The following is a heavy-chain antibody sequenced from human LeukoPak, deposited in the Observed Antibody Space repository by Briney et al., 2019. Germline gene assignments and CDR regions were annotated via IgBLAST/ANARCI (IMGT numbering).Heavy chain of an antibody. CDR2: ISAYNGNT. D-gene: IGHD6-13*01. Sequence: ASVKVSCKASGYTFTSYGISWVRQAPGQGLEWMGWISAYNGNTNYAQKLQGRVTMTTDTSTSTAYMELRSLRSDDTAVYYCARGLLRSGAGTGDAFDIWGQGTMVTVSS. V-gene: IGHV1-18*01. CDR1: GYTFTSYG. CDR3: ARGLLRSGAGTGDAFDI. J-gene: IGHJ3*02.